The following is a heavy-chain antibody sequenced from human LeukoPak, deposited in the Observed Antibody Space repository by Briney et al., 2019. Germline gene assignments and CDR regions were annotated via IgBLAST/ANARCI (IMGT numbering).Heavy chain of an antibody. V-gene: IGHV4-59*08. CDR1: GDSIDDYY. D-gene: IGHD3-22*01. CDR3: ARHAGFGSGYYHDAFDI. J-gene: IGHJ3*02. CDR2: IYYSGST. Sequence: SETLSLTCTVSGDSIDDYYWSWIRQPPGNRLEWIGWIYYSGSTMYSPSLESRVTISLDTSRTQFSLDLNSVTAADTAVYYCARHAGFGSGYYHDAFDIWGQGSMVIVSS.